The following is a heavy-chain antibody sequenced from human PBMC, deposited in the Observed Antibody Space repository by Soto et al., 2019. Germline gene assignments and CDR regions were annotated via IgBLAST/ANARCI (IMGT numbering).Heavy chain of an antibody. CDR3: AYGGNSPEYFQH. J-gene: IGHJ1*01. V-gene: IGHV4-39*01. D-gene: IGHD4-17*01. CDR1: GGSISSSSYY. Sequence: QLQLQESGPGLVKPSETLSLTCTVSGGSISSSSYYWGWIRQPPGKGLEWIGSIYYSGSTYYNPSLKSRVNLSVDTSKNQFSLKLSSVTAADTAVYYCAYGGNSPEYFQHWGQGTLVTVSS. CDR2: IYYSGST.